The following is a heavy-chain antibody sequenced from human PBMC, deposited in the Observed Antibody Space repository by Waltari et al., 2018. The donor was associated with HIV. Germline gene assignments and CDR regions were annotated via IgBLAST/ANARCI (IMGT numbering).Heavy chain of an antibody. CDR1: GGSINTISYN. CDR3: ARQTFHTSGSYVYWYFDL. D-gene: IGHD3-10*01. J-gene: IGHJ2*01. V-gene: IGHV4-39*01. Sequence: QLQLQESGPGMVKPSETLSLTCSVYGGSINTISYNWGWIRQPPGKGLEWIGTMDYSGNTYYDPSLRSRVTISGDTSKNEFSLQLTSVTAADTAVYYCARQTFHTSGSYVYWYFDLWGRGTLVAVSS. CDR2: MDYSGNT.